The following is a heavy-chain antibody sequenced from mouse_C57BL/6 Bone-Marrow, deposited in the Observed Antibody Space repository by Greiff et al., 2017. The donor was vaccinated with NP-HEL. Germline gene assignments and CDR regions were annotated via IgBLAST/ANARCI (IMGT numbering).Heavy chain of an antibody. CDR2: IDPSDSYT. CDR3: ARVSTMVKWFAY. J-gene: IGHJ3*01. V-gene: IGHV1-59*01. Sequence: QVQLQQPGAELVRPGTSVKLSCKASGYTFTSYWMHWVKQRPGQGLEWIGVIDPSDSYTNYNQKFMGKATLTVDTSSSTAYMQLSSLTSEDSAVYDCARVSTMVKWFAYWGQGTLVTVSA. D-gene: IGHD2-2*01. CDR1: GYTFTSYW.